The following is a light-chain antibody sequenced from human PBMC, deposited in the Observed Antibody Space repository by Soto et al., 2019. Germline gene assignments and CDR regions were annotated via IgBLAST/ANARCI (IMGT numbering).Light chain of an antibody. J-gene: IGKJ5*01. V-gene: IGKV1-8*01. CDR3: QQYYSYLIT. CDR1: QGISSY. Sequence: ASRMTQSPSSLSSSTGDRVTITFLASQGISSYLAWYQQKPGKAPKLLIYAASTLQSGVPSRFSGSGSGTDFTLTISCLQSEDFATYYCQQYYSYLITFGQGTRLEIK. CDR2: AAS.